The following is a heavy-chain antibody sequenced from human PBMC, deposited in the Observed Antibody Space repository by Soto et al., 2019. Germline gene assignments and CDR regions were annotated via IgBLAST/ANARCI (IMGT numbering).Heavy chain of an antibody. CDR1: GFTFSSCG. V-gene: IGHV3-30*18. J-gene: IGHJ6*02. CDR3: AKKHDKIFGVVTTYYYYGKDV. Sequence: GGSLRLSCAASGFTFSSCGMHWVRQAPGKGLEWVAVISYDGSNKYYADSVKGRFTISRDNSKNTLYLQMNSLRAEDTAVYYCAKKHDKIFGVVTTYYYYGKDVWGQGTTVTVSS. D-gene: IGHD3-3*01. CDR2: ISYDGSNK.